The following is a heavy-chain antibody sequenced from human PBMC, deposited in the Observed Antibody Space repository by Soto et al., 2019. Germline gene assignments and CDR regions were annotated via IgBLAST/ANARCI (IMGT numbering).Heavy chain of an antibody. D-gene: IGHD5-12*01. J-gene: IGHJ4*02. Sequence: QVHLVQSGAEVKKPGSSVKVSYKTSGNTFISSYLTWVRQAPGQGLEWMGKLLPVLGTTQYTQKLQPRLTITADKSTSTAYMELSSLRSEDTAIYFCARESGYDSPDDWGQGTLVTVSS. CDR2: LLPVLGTT. CDR1: GNTFISSY. CDR3: ARESGYDSPDD. V-gene: IGHV1-69*08.